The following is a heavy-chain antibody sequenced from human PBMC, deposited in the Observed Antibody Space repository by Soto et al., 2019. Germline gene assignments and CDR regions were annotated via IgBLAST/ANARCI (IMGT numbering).Heavy chain of an antibody. D-gene: IGHD3-22*01. CDR3: ATNSMIAALKTTFDL. J-gene: IGHJ3*01. V-gene: IGHV1-69*13. CDR2: VIPIFGTT. CDR1: GGSFSGYG. Sequence: ASVKVSCKASGGSFSGYGVSWVRQAPGQGLEWMGGVIPIFGTTEYAQKFQDRVALSADESMRTAYMQLSGLTSEDTAVYFCATNSMIAALKTTFDLWGQGTVVT.